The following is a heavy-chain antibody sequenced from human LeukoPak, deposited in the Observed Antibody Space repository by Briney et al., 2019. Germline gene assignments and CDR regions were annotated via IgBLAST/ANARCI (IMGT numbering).Heavy chain of an antibody. V-gene: IGHV3-7*01. D-gene: IGHD2-2*01. CDR1: GFTFSGYG. Sequence: PGGSLRLSCAASGFTFSGYGMTWVRQAPGKGLDWVSNIRLDGSENYYVDSVRGRFTISRDNAKNTLYLQMNSQRAEDTAVYYCGRRARYCTSASCDPIGAFDIWGQGTMVTVSS. J-gene: IGHJ3*02. CDR2: IRLDGSEN. CDR3: GRRARYCTSASCDPIGAFDI.